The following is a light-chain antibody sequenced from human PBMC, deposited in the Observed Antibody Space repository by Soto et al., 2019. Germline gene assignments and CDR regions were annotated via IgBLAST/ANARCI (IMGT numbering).Light chain of an antibody. CDR2: DVS. J-gene: IGLJ1*01. CDR3: QSYDNSLSVYV. Sequence: QSVLTQPRSVSGSPGQSVTISCTGTSSDVGGYDSVSWYQQHPGKAPKLMIYDVSKRPSGVPDRFSGSKSGNTASLTISGLQAEDEAHYYCQSYDNSLSVYVFGTGTKVTVL. V-gene: IGLV2-11*01. CDR1: SSDVGGYDS.